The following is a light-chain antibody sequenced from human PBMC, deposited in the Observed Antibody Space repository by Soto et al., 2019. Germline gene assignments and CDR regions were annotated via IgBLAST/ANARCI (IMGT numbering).Light chain of an antibody. Sequence: DIEMTQSPSRLPASVEDRVTITCLARQSITSCLAWYQQKPGTAPAVLIYAASSLPSGVPSRFSGSGSGTEFTLTISSLQPEDFATYYCLQHNGYPLTFGGGTQVDI. J-gene: IGKJ4*01. CDR1: QSITSC. V-gene: IGKV1-5*01. CDR2: AAS. CDR3: LQHNGYPLT.